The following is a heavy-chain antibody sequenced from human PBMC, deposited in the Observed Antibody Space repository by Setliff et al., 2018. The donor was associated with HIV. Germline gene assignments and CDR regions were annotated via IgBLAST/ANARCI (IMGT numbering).Heavy chain of an antibody. CDR2: IYYSGST. CDR3: ASTGYSSGWSFDY. CDR1: GGSISSSSYY. V-gene: IGHV4-39*07. D-gene: IGHD6-19*01. Sequence: SETLSLTCTVSGGSISSSSYYCGWIRQPPGQGLELIGSIYYSGSTYYNPSLKSRVTISVDTSKNQFSLKLSSVTAADTAVYYCASTGYSSGWSFDYWGQGTLFTVSS. J-gene: IGHJ4*02.